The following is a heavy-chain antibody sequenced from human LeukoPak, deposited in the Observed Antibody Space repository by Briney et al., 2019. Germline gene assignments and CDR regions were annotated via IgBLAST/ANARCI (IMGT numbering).Heavy chain of an antibody. CDR3: ARAGITAAGPNYYYHYMDV. CDR1: GYTFTSNY. J-gene: IGHJ6*03. D-gene: IGHD6-13*01. CDR2: INPNSDDT. V-gene: IGHV1-2*02. Sequence: ASVKDSCKASGYTFTSNYMHWMRQAPGQRLEWMGWINPNSDDTDYSQKFQGRVTMTRDTSITTAYMEVSRLRSDDTAVYYCARAGITAAGPNYYYHYMDVWGKGTTVTVSS.